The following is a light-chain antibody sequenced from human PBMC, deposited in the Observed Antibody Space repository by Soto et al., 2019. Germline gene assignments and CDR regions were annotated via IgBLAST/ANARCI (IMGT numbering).Light chain of an antibody. CDR1: QDISNY. CDR3: QQYDNPPFT. V-gene: IGKV1-33*01. Sequence: DIQMTQSPSSLSASVGDRVTITCQASQDISNYLNWYQQKPGKAPKRLIYDASNLETGVPSRFSGSGSGTDFTFTISSPQPEDIATYYCQQYDNPPFTFGPGTKVDIK. CDR2: DAS. J-gene: IGKJ3*01.